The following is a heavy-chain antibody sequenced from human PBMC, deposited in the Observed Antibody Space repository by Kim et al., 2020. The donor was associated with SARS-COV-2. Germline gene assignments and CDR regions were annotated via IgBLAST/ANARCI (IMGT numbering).Heavy chain of an antibody. J-gene: IGHJ4*01. V-gene: IGHV3-53*01. D-gene: IGHD5-12*01. CDR2: ITTGGYT. CDR3: AREEGAYAMD. Sequence: GGSLRLSCEVLGFSLRNNFMTWVRQAPGKGLEWVSTITTGGYTYSADSVKGRFTVSRDSSQNTLYLQMDRLRGEDTAVYYCAREEGAYAMDWGHGALVTVSP. CDR1: GFSLRNNF.